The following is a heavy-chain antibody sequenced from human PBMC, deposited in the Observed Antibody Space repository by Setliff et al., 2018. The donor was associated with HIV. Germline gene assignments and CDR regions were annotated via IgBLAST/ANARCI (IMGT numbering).Heavy chain of an antibody. CDR2: IFSSGST. CDR1: NGSISRHY. Sequence: KASETLSLTCIVSNGSISRHYWSWIRQPPGKGLEWIGYIFSSGSTNYNPSLKSRVTISVATSKNQFSLKLSSVTAADTAVYYCARCIPDYYNYYMDVWGKGTTVTVSS. D-gene: IGHD2-21*01. V-gene: IGHV4-59*11. J-gene: IGHJ6*03. CDR3: ARCIPDYYNYYMDV.